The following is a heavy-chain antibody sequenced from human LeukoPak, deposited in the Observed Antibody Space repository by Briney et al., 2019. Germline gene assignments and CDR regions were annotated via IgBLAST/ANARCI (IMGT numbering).Heavy chain of an antibody. CDR1: GFTFSSYW. D-gene: IGHD5-12*01. CDR3: ARVQYGDGYNLFDP. CDR2: ISSSSSYI. Sequence: GGSLRLSCAASGFTFSSYWMNWVRQAPGKGLEWVSSISSSSSYIYYADSVKGRFTISRDNAKNSLYLQMNSLRAEDTAVYYCARVQYGDGYNLFDPWGQGTLVTVSS. V-gene: IGHV3-21*01. J-gene: IGHJ5*02.